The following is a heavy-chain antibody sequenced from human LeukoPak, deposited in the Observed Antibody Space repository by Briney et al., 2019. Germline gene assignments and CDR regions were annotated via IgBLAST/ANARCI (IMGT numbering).Heavy chain of an antibody. Sequence: GSLRLSCAASAFTFSSYSMNCVRQAPGKGLEWVSSIISSSSYIYYADSVKGRFTISRDNAKNSLYLQSNSLRAEDTAVYYCARGLGYCSSTSCYPDAFDIWGQGTMVTVSS. CDR1: AFTFSSYS. CDR3: ARGLGYCSSTSCYPDAFDI. CDR2: IISSSSYI. J-gene: IGHJ3*02. D-gene: IGHD2-2*01. V-gene: IGHV3-21*01.